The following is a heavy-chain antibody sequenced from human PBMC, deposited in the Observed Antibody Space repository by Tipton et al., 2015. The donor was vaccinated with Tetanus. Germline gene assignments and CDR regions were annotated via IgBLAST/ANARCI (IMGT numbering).Heavy chain of an antibody. CDR1: GASIRGGTFY. CDR2: IYESGDT. D-gene: IGHD3-3*01. J-gene: IGHJ4*02. CDR3: ARHQSGYFTPFDY. Sequence: LSLTCTVSGASIRGGTFYWGWIRQPPGKGLEWIGSIYESGDTYYIPSLKSRVTISVDTSTNQFSLTLNAMAAADTGVYYCARHQSGYFTPFDYWGQGKLVTVSS. V-gene: IGHV4-39*01.